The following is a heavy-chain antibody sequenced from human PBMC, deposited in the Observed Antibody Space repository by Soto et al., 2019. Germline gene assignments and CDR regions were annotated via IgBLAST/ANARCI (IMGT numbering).Heavy chain of an antibody. CDR2: IYYSGST. CDR1: GGSISSSSYY. J-gene: IGHJ4*02. Sequence: QLQLQESGPGLVKPSETLSLTCTVSGGSISSSSYYWGWIRQPPGKGLEWIGSIYYSGSTYYNPSLKSRVTISVDTSQTHYSLKLSSVTAADTAVYYCAREPYSSSWSGYFDYWGQGTLVTVSS. V-gene: IGHV4-39*02. D-gene: IGHD6-13*01. CDR3: AREPYSSSWSGYFDY.